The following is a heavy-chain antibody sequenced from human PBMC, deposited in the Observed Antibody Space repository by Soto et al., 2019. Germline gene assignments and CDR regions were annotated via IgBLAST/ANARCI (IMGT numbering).Heavy chain of an antibody. CDR1: GYAFTTYG. J-gene: IGHJ4*02. Sequence: QVHLVQSGAEVKKPGASVKVSCKGSGYAFTTYGITWVRQAPGQGLEWMGWISAHNGNTNYAQKLQGRVTVTRDTSTRTAYMELRSLRSDHTAVYYCARGRYGDYWGQGALVTVSS. D-gene: IGHD1-1*01. V-gene: IGHV1-18*01. CDR3: ARGRYGDY. CDR2: ISAHNGNT.